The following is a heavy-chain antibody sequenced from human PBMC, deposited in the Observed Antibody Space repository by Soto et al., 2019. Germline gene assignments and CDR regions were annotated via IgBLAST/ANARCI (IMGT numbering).Heavy chain of an antibody. J-gene: IGHJ4*02. Sequence: SETLSLTCTVSGGSISSNSYYWGWIRQPPGKGLEWIGSIYYSGSTYYNPSLKSRVTISVDTSKNQFSLKLSSVTAADTAVYYCARTHFDILTGYYKSVGYFDYWGQGTLVTVSS. CDR1: GGSISSNSYY. CDR3: ARTHFDILTGYYKSVGYFDY. D-gene: IGHD3-9*01. CDR2: IYYSGST. V-gene: IGHV4-39*01.